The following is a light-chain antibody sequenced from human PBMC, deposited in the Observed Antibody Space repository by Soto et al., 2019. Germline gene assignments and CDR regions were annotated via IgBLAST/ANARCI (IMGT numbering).Light chain of an antibody. J-gene: IGLJ1*01. CDR1: SSDVGAYNY. V-gene: IGLV2-14*01. Sequence: QSVLTQPASVSGSPGQSITISCTGTSSDVGAYNYVSWYQQYPGKAPKVIIFEVRKRPSGVSNRFSGSKSGDTASLTISGLQAEDEADYYCSSYRISTTFVFGTGTKVTVL. CDR2: EVR. CDR3: SSYRISTTFV.